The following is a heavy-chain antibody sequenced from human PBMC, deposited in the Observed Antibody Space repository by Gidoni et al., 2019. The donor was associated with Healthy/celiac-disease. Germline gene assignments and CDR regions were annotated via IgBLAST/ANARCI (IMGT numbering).Heavy chain of an antibody. J-gene: IGHJ6*02. D-gene: IGHD6-13*01. CDR2: IKQDGSAK. Sequence: EVQLVESGGGLVQPVVYLLLSCAASGFTFSSYWMSGVRQAPGKGLEWVANIKQDGSAKYYVDSVKGRLTIPRENAKNSLYLQMNSLRAEDTAVYYCARDVVDIAAAGRDYYYGMDVWGQGTTVTVSS. V-gene: IGHV3-7*01. CDR1: GFTFSSYW. CDR3: ARDVVDIAAAGRDYYYGMDV.